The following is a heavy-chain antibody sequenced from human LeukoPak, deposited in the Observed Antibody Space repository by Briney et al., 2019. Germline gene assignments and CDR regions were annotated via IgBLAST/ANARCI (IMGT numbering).Heavy chain of an antibody. CDR2: ISSSSSTI. V-gene: IGHV3-48*04. CDR3: VGPLDIVEVTG. CDR1: GFTFRSYT. Sequence: QAGGSLRLSCEASGFTFRSYTMNWVRQAPGKRLKWISYISSSSSTIYQSDSVKGRFTVSRDNAKNSLYLQMNTPRAEDTAVYYCVGPLDIVEVTGWGQGTLVTVSS. D-gene: IGHD5-12*01. J-gene: IGHJ4*02.